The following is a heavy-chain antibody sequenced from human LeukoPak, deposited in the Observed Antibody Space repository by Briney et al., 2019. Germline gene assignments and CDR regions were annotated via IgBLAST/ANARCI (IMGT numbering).Heavy chain of an antibody. CDR3: ARDPGMVRGVIGYYYYGMDV. J-gene: IGHJ6*02. V-gene: IGHV1-18*01. CDR2: ISAYNGNT. D-gene: IGHD3-10*01. Sequence: ASVKVSCKASGYTFTSYGISWVRQAPGQGLEWMGWISAYNGNTNYAQKLQGRVTMTTDTSTSTAYMELRSLRSDDTAVYYCARDPGMVRGVIGYYYYGMDVWGQGTTVTVSS. CDR1: GYTFTSYG.